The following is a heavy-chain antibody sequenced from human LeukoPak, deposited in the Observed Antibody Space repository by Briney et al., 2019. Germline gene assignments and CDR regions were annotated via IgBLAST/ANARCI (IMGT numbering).Heavy chain of an antibody. J-gene: IGHJ4*02. CDR2: ITGSGGNT. CDR1: GFTFSNYA. CDR3: AKWGDFDVLTGYYVPDF. V-gene: IGHV3-23*01. Sequence: GGSLRLSCAASGFTFSNYAMSWVRQAPGEGLEWVSAITGSGGNTYYADSVKGRFTISRDNSKNTLYLQMNSLRDEDTAVYYCAKWGDFDVLTGYYVPDFWGQGTLVTVSS. D-gene: IGHD3-9*01.